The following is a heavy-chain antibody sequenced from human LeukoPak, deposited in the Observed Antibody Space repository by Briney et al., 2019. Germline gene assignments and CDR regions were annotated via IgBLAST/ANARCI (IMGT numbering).Heavy chain of an antibody. CDR1: GGSFSGYY. J-gene: IGHJ4*02. CDR3: ASLWLDYYYDSSGYYIDY. Sequence: MTSETLSLTCAVYGGSFSGYYWSWIRQPPGKGLEWIGYIYYSGSTYYNPSLKSRVTISVDTSKNQFSLKLSSVTAADTAVYYCASLWLDYYYDSSGYYIDYWGQGTLVTVSS. V-gene: IGHV4-59*06. D-gene: IGHD3-22*01. CDR2: IYYSGST.